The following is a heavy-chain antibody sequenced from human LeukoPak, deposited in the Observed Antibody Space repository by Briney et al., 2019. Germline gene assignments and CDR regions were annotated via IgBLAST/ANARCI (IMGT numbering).Heavy chain of an antibody. D-gene: IGHD5-12*01. V-gene: IGHV3-21*01. CDR1: GFIFSTYS. CDR2: ITSSSTYI. CDR3: ARDGDRSGHDFDY. Sequence: GGSLRLSCAASGFIFSTYSMNWVRQAPGRGLEWVSCITSSSTYIYYADSVKGRFTISRDNAKNSLYLQMNSLRAEDTAVYYCARDGDRSGHDFDYWGQGTLVTVSS. J-gene: IGHJ4*02.